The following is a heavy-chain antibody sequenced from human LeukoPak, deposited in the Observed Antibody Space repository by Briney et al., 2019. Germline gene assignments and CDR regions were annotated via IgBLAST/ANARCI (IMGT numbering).Heavy chain of an antibody. D-gene: IGHD3-9*01. CDR2: IYYSGST. Sequence: SQTLSLTCTVSGGSISSGGYYWSWIRQHPGKGLEWIGYIYYSGSTYYNPSLKSRVTISVDTSKNQFSLKLSSVTAADTAVYYCARTIVSEDILTGYPINWFDPWGQGTLVTVSS. CDR3: ARTIVSEDILTGYPINWFDP. CDR1: GGSISSGGYY. J-gene: IGHJ5*02. V-gene: IGHV4-31*03.